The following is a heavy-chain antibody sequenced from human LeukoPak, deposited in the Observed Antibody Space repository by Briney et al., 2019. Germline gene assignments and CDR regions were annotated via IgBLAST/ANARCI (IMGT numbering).Heavy chain of an antibody. CDR1: GGSISSSSYY. J-gene: IGHJ4*02. CDR3: ARSYCSGGSCYRGRFDF. D-gene: IGHD2-15*01. Sequence: SETLSLTCTVSGGSISSSSYYWGWIRQPPGKGLEWIWCIYYTGSTYYNPSLKSPVTMSVDTSKSQFSLKLSSVTAADTAVYYCARSYCSGGSCYRGRFDFWGQGTLVTVFS. V-gene: IGHV4-39*01. CDR2: IYYTGST.